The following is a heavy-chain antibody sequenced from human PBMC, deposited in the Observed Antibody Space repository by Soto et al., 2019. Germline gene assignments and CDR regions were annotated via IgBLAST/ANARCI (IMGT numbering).Heavy chain of an antibody. Sequence: ASVKVSCKASGYTFTSCDINWVRQATGQGLEWMGWMNPNSGNTGYAQKFQGRVTMTRNTSISTAYMELSSLRSEDTAVYYCARGDYRYCTNGVCYWFDPWGQGTLVTVSS. CDR2: MNPNSGNT. CDR1: GYTFTSCD. D-gene: IGHD2-8*01. CDR3: ARGDYRYCTNGVCYWFDP. V-gene: IGHV1-8*01. J-gene: IGHJ5*02.